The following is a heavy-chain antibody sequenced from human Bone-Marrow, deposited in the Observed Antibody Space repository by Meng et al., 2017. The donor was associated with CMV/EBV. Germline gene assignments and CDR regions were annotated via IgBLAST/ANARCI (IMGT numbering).Heavy chain of an antibody. J-gene: IGHJ4*02. V-gene: IGHV5-51*01. CDR1: GYSFASHW. D-gene: IGHD5-24*01. Sequence: GESLKISCKASGYSFASHWIGWVRQMPGKGLEWMGIIHPGDSDTRYRPPFQGQVTISADKSITTAYLQWSSLKASDTAMYYCARTTDGYNFLDYFDYWGQGTLVTVYS. CDR2: IHPGDSDT. CDR3: ARTTDGYNFLDYFDY.